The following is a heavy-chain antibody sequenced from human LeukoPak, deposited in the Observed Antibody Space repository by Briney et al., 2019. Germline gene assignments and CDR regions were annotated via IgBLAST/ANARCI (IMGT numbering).Heavy chain of an antibody. CDR2: INHSGST. V-gene: IGHV4-34*01. J-gene: IGHJ5*01. CDR3: ARGRYCSSTSCRNWFDS. D-gene: IGHD2-2*01. Sequence: SETLSLTCAVYGGSFSGYYWSWIRQPPGKGLEWIGEINHSGSTNYNPSLKSRVTISVDTSKNQFSLKLSSVTAADTAVYYCARGRYCSSTSCRNWFDSWGQGTLVTVSS. CDR1: GGSFSGYY.